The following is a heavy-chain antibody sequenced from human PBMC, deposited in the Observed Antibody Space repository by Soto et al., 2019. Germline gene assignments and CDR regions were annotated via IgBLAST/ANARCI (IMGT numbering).Heavy chain of an antibody. Sequence: QVQLQESGPGLVKPSGTLSLTCAVSGDSISSNHWWNWVRQPPGKGLAWVGEIGAGGDTNYSPSLEGRVTMSLGKSQTHFSLRLTSVTAADAAVYYCARVDLHCSMTNCCPFANWGQGILVTVSS. CDR2: IGAGGDT. V-gene: IGHV4-4*02. D-gene: IGHD2-2*01. CDR3: ARVDLHCSMTNCCPFAN. CDR1: GDSISSNHW. J-gene: IGHJ4*02.